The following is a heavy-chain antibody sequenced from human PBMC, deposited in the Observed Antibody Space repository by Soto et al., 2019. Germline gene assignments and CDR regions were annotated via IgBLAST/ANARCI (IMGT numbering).Heavy chain of an antibody. CDR1: GFTFSSYS. J-gene: IGHJ4*02. V-gene: IGHV3-21*01. Sequence: GGSLRLSCAASGFTFSSYSMNWVRQAPGKGLEWVSSISSSSSYIYYADSVKGRFTISRDNAKNSLYLQMNSLRAEDTAVYYCARDLEYSSSPMSYDYWGQGTLVTVSS. CDR2: ISSSSSYI. D-gene: IGHD6-6*01. CDR3: ARDLEYSSSPMSYDY.